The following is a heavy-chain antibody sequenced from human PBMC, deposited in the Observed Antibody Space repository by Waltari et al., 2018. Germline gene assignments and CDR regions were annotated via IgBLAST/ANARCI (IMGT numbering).Heavy chain of an antibody. D-gene: IGHD6-19*01. CDR1: GGSFSGYY. J-gene: IGHJ4*02. CDR3: ARLSAVAVGGDY. V-gene: IGHV4-34*01. CDR2: INHSGST. Sequence: QVQLQQWGAGLLKPSETLSLTCAVYGGSFSGYYWSWIRQPPGKGLEWIGEINHSGSTNYNPSLKSRVTISVDTSKNQFSLKLSSVTAADTAVYYCARLSAVAVGGDYWGQGTLVTVSS.